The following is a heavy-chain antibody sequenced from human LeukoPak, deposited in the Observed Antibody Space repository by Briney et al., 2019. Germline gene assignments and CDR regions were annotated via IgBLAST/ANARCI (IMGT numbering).Heavy chain of an antibody. J-gene: IGHJ4*02. Sequence: PSETLSLTCTVSSGSISTYYRNWIRQPPGEGLEWIGYIYYSGSTNYNPSLKSRVTISVDTSKNQFSLKLSSVTAADTAVYYCARDLGYGDPFDYWGQGTLVTVSS. CDR2: IYYSGST. CDR1: SGSISTYY. CDR3: ARDLGYGDPFDY. D-gene: IGHD4-17*01. V-gene: IGHV4-59*01.